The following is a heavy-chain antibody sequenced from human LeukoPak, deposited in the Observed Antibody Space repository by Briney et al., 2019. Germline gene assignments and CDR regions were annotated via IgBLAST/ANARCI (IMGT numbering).Heavy chain of an antibody. CDR1: NGSISTSGYY. Sequence: SETLSLTCAVSNGSISTSGYYWRWIRQHPEKGLEWIGNIYYSGLTFYNPSLKSRVIMSVDTSKNQFSLNLTSVTAADTAVYFCARYVDSGTGFVNWFDPWGQGTLVTVSS. J-gene: IGHJ5*02. V-gene: IGHV4-31*11. D-gene: IGHD1-1*01. CDR2: IYYSGLT. CDR3: ARYVDSGTGFVNWFDP.